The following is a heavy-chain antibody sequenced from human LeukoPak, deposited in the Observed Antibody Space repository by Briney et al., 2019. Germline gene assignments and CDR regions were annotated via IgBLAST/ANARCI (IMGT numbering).Heavy chain of an antibody. CDR2: INHSGST. CDR3: ARVTIFGVVVYYYYMDV. V-gene: IGHV4-34*01. D-gene: IGHD3-3*01. CDR1: GGSFSGYY. Sequence: SETLSLTCAVYGGSFSGYYWSWIRQPPGKGLERIGEINHSGSTNYNPSLKSRVTISVDTSKNQFSLKLSSVTAADTAVYYCARVTIFGVVVYYYYMDVWGKGTTVTVSS. J-gene: IGHJ6*03.